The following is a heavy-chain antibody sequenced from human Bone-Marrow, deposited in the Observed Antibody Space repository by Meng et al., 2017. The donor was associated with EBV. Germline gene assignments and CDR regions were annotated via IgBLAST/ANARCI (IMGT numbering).Heavy chain of an antibody. V-gene: IGHV1-69*01. CDR2: IIPIFGTA. Sequence: GRGVQAGAKGKKAGSCVKAARKTSGGTFSSYAISWVRQAPGQGLEWMGGIIPIFGTADYAQKFQGRVTVTADESTSTAYMELSSLRSEDTAVYYCARGGTYYYGSGSYREYFQHWGQGTLVTVSS. J-gene: IGHJ1*01. CDR3: ARGGTYYYGSGSYREYFQH. CDR1: GGTFSSYA. D-gene: IGHD3-10*01.